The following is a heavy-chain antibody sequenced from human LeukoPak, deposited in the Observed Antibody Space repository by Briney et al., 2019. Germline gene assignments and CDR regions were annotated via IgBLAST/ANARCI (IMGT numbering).Heavy chain of an antibody. V-gene: IGHV3-33*01. D-gene: IGHD3-22*01. CDR3: ARDISGYYYFDY. J-gene: IGHJ4*02. CDR1: GFTFSNYG. CDR2: IWYDGSSK. Sequence: GRSLRLSCAASGFTFSNYGMHWVRQAPGKGLEWVAVIWYDGSSKYYADSVKGRFIISRDNSKNTLYLQMNSLRAEDTAVYYCARDISGYYYFDYWGQGTLVTVSS.